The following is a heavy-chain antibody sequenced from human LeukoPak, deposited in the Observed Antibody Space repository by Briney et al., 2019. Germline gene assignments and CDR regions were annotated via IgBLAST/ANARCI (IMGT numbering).Heavy chain of an antibody. J-gene: IGHJ4*02. CDR3: AKVRGSYYGEFDY. V-gene: IGHV3-9*01. Sequence: GGSLRLSCAASGXXXXDYXXHXXRQAXXXXXXXVSGISWNSGSIGYADSVKGRFTISRDNAKNSLYLQMNSLRAEDTALYYCAKVRGSYYGEFDYWGQGTLVTVSS. CDR2: ISWNSGSI. D-gene: IGHD1-26*01. CDR1: GXXXXDYX.